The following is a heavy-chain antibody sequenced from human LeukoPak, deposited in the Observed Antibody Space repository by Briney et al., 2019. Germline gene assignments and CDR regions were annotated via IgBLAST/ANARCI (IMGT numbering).Heavy chain of an antibody. Sequence: GGSLRLSCAASGFTFSSYAMSWVRRAPGRGLEWVSAISGSGGSTYYADSVKGRFTISRDNSKNTLYLQMNSLRAEDTAVYYCAKDPPRITIFGVADDPWGQGTLVTVSS. CDR2: ISGSGGST. CDR3: AKDPPRITIFGVADDP. J-gene: IGHJ5*02. D-gene: IGHD3-3*01. CDR1: GFTFSSYA. V-gene: IGHV3-23*01.